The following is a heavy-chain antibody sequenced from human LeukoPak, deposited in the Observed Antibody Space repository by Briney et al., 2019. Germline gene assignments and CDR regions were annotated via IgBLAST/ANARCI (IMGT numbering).Heavy chain of an antibody. Sequence: GGSLRLSCAASGFTFSSYSMNWVRQAPGKGLEWVSSISSSSIYIYYADSVKGRFTISRDNSKNTLYLQMNSLRVEDTAVYYCARDSSMLRGPLVIYYFDFWGQGTLVTVSS. D-gene: IGHD3-10*01. J-gene: IGHJ4*02. CDR1: GFTFSSYS. V-gene: IGHV3-21*04. CDR2: ISSSSIYI. CDR3: ARDSSMLRGPLVIYYFDF.